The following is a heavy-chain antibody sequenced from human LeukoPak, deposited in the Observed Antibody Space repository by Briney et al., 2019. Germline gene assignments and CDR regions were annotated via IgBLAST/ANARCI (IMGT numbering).Heavy chain of an antibody. CDR1: GFTFSSYA. CDR3: AILSGNYYGY. D-gene: IGHD1-26*01. J-gene: IGHJ4*02. V-gene: IGHV3-64*01. Sequence: AGGSLRLSCAASGFTFSSYAMHWVRQAPGKGLEYVSAISSNGGSTYYANSVKGRFTISRDNSKNTLYLQMGSLRAEDMAVYYCAILSGNYYGYWGQGTLVTVSS. CDR2: ISSNGGST.